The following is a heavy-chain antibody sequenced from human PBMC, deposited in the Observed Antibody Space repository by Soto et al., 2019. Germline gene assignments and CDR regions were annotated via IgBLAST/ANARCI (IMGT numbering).Heavy chain of an antibody. D-gene: IGHD1-26*01. CDR3: AKDEGVGGTLGLIDY. V-gene: IGHV3-30*18. Sequence: QVQLVESGGGAVQPGESLRLSCVASGFDFTYYAMHWVRQAPGKELESVAVMSSDGSKIHHTDSVKGRFTISRDNSKNTLYLQMNSLRKEDPAVYFCAKDEGVGGTLGLIDYWGQGTLVSVSS. CDR2: MSSDGSKI. CDR1: GFDFTYYA. J-gene: IGHJ4*02.